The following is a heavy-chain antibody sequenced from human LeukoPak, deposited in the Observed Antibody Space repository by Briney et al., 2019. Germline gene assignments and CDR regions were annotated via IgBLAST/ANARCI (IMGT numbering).Heavy chain of an antibody. CDR3: TTDSYPPKQLGTHYYYYYYMDV. CDR2: IKSKTDGGTT. CDR1: GFTFSNAW. Sequence: GGSLRLSCAASGFTFSNAWMSWVRQAPGKGLEWVGRIKSKTDGGTTDYAAPVKGRFTISRDDSKNTLYLQMNSLKTEDTAVYYCTTDSYPPKQLGTHYYYYYYMDVWGKGTTVTVSS. J-gene: IGHJ6*03. D-gene: IGHD6-6*01. V-gene: IGHV3-15*01.